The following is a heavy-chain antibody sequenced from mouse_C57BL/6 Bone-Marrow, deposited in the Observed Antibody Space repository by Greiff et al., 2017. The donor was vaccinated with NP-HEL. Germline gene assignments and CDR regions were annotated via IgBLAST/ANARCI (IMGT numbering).Heavy chain of an antibody. CDR3: ARAAPLFYGDFDY. CDR2: IDPANGNT. CDR1: GFNIKNTY. D-gene: IGHD1-1*01. V-gene: IGHV14-3*01. Sequence: VQLQQSVAELVRPGASVKLSCTASGFNIKNTYMHWVKQRPEQGLEWIGRIDPANGNTKYAPKFQGKATITADTSSNTADLQLSSLTSEDTAIYYCARAAPLFYGDFDYWGQGTTLTVSS. J-gene: IGHJ2*01.